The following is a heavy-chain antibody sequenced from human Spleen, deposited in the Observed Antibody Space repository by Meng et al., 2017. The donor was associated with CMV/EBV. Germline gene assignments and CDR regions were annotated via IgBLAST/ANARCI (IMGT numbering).Heavy chain of an antibody. CDR1: GFRSSGYW. J-gene: IGHJ6*02. CDR2: INGDGSST. V-gene: IGHV3-74*01. Sequence: GESLKISCAASGFRSSGYWMHWVRQVSGKGLEWVSRINGDGSSTSRADSVRGRFTISRDNAKNTVHLQMNSVRVEDTAVYYCARLSHITVSGVLIPSGMDVWGQGTTVTVSS. CDR3: ARLSHITVSGVLIPSGMDV. D-gene: IGHD3-3*01.